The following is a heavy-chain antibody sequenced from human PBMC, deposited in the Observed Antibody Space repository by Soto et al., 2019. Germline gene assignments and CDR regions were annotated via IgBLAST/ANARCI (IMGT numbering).Heavy chain of an antibody. D-gene: IGHD3-3*01. V-gene: IGHV3-48*02. CDR2: ISSSSSTI. CDR1: GFTFSSYS. Sequence: AGGSLRLSCAASGFTFSSYSMNWVRQAPGKGLEWVSYISSSSSTIYYADSVKGRFTISRDNAKNSLYLQMNSLRDEDTAVYYCAREPYDFWSGAFYYYYGMEVWGQGTTVTVS. J-gene: IGHJ6*02. CDR3: AREPYDFWSGAFYYYYGMEV.